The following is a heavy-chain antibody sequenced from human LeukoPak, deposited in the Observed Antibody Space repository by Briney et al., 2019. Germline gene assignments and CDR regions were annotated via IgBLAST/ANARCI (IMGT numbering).Heavy chain of an antibody. J-gene: IGHJ4*02. V-gene: IGHV3-66*02. Sequence: GGSLGLSCVASGFSISSGYMTWARQAPGKALEWVSLLYSDDSAYYPDSVKGRFTISRDNSKSTLHLQMDTLRTEDTAMYYCARDPWQGSTTLHWGQGIMVTVSS. CDR3: ARDPWQGSTTLH. CDR1: GFSISSGY. D-gene: IGHD1-26*01. CDR2: LYSDDSA.